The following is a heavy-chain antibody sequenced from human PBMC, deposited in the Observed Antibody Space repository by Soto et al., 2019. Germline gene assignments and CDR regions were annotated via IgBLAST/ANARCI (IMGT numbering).Heavy chain of an antibody. CDR1: GFTFSSYW. V-gene: IGHV3-7*01. J-gene: IGHJ4*02. CDR3: ARGARFWSGYRFDY. Sequence: EVQLVESGGGLVQPGGSLRLSCAASGFTFSSYWMSWVRQAPGKGLEWVANIKQDGSEKYYVDSVKGRFTISRDNAKNSLYLQMNSLRAEDTAVYYCARGARFWSGYRFDYWGQGTLVTVSS. D-gene: IGHD3-3*01. CDR2: IKQDGSEK.